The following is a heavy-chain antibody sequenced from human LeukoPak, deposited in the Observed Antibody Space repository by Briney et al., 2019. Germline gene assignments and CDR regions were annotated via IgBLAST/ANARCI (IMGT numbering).Heavy chain of an antibody. J-gene: IGHJ4*02. Sequence: ASVKVSCKASGYTFTSYGISWVRQAPGQGLEWMGWISADNGNTNYAQKLQGRVTMTTDTSTSTAYMELRSLRSDDTAVYYCARDRAFSYYDSSGYSRSFDYWGQGTLVTVSS. CDR2: ISADNGNT. V-gene: IGHV1-18*01. D-gene: IGHD3-22*01. CDR1: GYTFTSYG. CDR3: ARDRAFSYYDSSGYSRSFDY.